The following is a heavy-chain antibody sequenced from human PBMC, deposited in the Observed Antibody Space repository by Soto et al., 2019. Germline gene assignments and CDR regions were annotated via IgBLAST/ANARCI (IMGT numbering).Heavy chain of an antibody. CDR3: ARVRWFGELLFGSWFDP. CDR1: GGSISSSSYY. V-gene: IGHV4-39*01. Sequence: SETLSLTCTVSGGSISSSSYYWGWIRQPPGKGLEWIGSIYYSGSTYYNPSLKSRVTISVDTSKNQFSLKLSSVTAADTAVYYCARVRWFGELLFGSWFDPWGQGTLVTVSS. D-gene: IGHD3-10*01. CDR2: IYYSGST. J-gene: IGHJ5*02.